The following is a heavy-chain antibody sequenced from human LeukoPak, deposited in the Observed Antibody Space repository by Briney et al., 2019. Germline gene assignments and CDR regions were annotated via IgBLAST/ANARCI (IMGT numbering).Heavy chain of an antibody. D-gene: IGHD3-22*01. J-gene: IGHJ4*02. Sequence: ASVKVSCKASGYTFTSYYMHWVRQAPGQGLEWMGIINPSGGSTSYAQKFQGRVTMTRDMSTSTVYMELSSLRSEDTAVYYCARDYKYYDSSGYCPFDYWGQGTLVTVSS. CDR3: ARDYKYYDSSGYCPFDY. CDR1: GYTFTSYY. V-gene: IGHV1-46*01. CDR2: INPSGGST.